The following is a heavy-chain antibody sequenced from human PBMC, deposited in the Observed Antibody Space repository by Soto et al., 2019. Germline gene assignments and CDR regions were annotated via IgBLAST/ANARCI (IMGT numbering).Heavy chain of an antibody. D-gene: IGHD3-22*01. J-gene: IGHJ4*02. CDR3: ARLGGYYQSLDS. V-gene: IGHV4-4*02. CDR2: IYHSGST. CDR1: GGSISSSNW. Sequence: SETLSLTCAVSGGSISSSNWWSCVRQPPGKGLEWIGEIYHSGSTNYNPSLKSRVTISIDTSKSEVSLKLTSVTAADTAVYYCARLGGYYQSLDSWGQGTVVTVSS.